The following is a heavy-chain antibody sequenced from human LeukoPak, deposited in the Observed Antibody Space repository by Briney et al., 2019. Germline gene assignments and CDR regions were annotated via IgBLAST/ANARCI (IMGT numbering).Heavy chain of an antibody. J-gene: IGHJ4*02. CDR1: EFSFSSFA. D-gene: IGHD6-19*01. CDR3: AKRAAVSGIVGPFDY. V-gene: IGHV3-23*01. CDR2: ISRSTETT. Sequence: GGSLRLSCAVSEFSFSSFALSWVRQAPGKGLEWVSSISRSTETTLYADSVKGRFTISRDNSKNTGFLQMNNLRAEDTAVYYCAKRAAVSGIVGPFDYWGQGTLVTVSS.